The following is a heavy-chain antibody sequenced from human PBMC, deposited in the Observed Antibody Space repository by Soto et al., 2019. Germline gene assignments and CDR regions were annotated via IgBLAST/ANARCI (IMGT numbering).Heavy chain of an antibody. CDR3: ARDRNYYDSSGYYNDAFDI. CDR2: ISSSSSYI. CDR1: GFTFSSYS. D-gene: IGHD3-22*01. J-gene: IGHJ3*02. V-gene: IGHV3-21*01. Sequence: GGSLRLSCAASGFTFSSYSMNWVRQAPGKGLEWVSSISSSSSYIYYADSVKGRFTISRDNAKNSLYLQMNSLRAEDTAVYYCARDRNYYDSSGYYNDAFDIWGQGTMVTVSS.